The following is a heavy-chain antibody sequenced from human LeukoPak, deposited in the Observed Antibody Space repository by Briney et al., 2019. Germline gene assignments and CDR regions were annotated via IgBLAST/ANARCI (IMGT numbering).Heavy chain of an antibody. V-gene: IGHV3-30*02. J-gene: IGHJ6*02. Sequence: GGSLRLSCAASGFTFSSYGMHWVRRAPGKGLEWVAFIRYDGSNKYYADSVKGRFTISRDNSKNTLYLQMNSLRAEDTAVYYCAKGGNYDILTGYSYYYYGMDVWGQGTTVTVSS. CDR1: GFTFSSYG. D-gene: IGHD3-9*01. CDR3: AKGGNYDILTGYSYYYYGMDV. CDR2: IRYDGSNK.